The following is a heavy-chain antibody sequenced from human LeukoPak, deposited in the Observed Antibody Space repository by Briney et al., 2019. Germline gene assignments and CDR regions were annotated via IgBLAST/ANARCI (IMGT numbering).Heavy chain of an antibody. J-gene: IGHJ4*02. CDR1: GGTFSSYA. Sequence: ASVKVSCKASGGTFSSYAVSWVRQAPGQGLEWMGGIIPIFGTANYAQKFQGRVTINTDESTSTAYMELSSLRSEDTAVYYCAYAEEGRFDYWGQGTLVTVSS. CDR2: IIPIFGTA. D-gene: IGHD2-2*01. CDR3: AYAEEGRFDY. V-gene: IGHV1-69*05.